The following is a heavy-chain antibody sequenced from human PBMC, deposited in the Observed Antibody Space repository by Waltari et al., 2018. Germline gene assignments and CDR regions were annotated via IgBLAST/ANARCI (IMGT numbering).Heavy chain of an antibody. CDR2: INPNSGGT. J-gene: IGHJ5*02. D-gene: IGHD3-9*01. CDR1: GYTFTGYY. V-gene: IGHV1-2*02. CDR3: ARNLPLAVLRYFDWLFPGGP. Sequence: QVQLVQSGAEVKKPGASVKVSCKASGYTFTGYYMHWVRQAPGQGLEWMGWINPNSGGTNYAQKFQGRVTMTRDTSISTAYMKLSRLRSDDTAVYYCARNLPLAVLRYFDWLFPGGPWGQGTLVTVSS.